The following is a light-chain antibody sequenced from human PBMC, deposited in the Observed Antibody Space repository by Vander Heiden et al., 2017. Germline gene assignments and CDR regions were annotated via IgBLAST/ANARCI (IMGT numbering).Light chain of an antibody. CDR3: QQRSNWPLFT. CDR2: DAS. CDR1: QSVSSY. Sequence: EIVLTQSPVPLSLSPGERATLSCRASQSVSSYLAWYQQKPGQAPRLLIYDASNRATGIPARFSGSGSGTDFTLTISSLEPEDFAVYYCQQRSNWPLFTFGGGTKVEIK. V-gene: IGKV3-11*01. J-gene: IGKJ4*01.